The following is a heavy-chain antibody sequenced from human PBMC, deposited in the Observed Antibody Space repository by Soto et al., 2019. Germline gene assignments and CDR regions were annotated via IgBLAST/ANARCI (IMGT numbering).Heavy chain of an antibody. J-gene: IGHJ4*02. D-gene: IGHD6-13*01. Sequence: TGGSLRLSCAASGFTFTGYAMSWVRQAPGKGLDWVSVISGSGGGTYYADSVKGRFTISRDNSKNTPYLQMNSLRAEDTAVYYCAKSTDFGSSSSWYEEDWGQGTLVTVSS. CDR1: GFTFTGYA. V-gene: IGHV3-23*01. CDR2: ISGSGGGT. CDR3: AKSTDFGSSSSWYEED.